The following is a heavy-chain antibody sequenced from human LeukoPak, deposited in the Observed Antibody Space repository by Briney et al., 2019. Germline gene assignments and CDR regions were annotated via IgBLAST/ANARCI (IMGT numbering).Heavy chain of an antibody. V-gene: IGHV3-48*01. D-gene: IGHD3-3*01. CDR3: ARELQFVTIFGVVSTAHDY. CDR2: ISSSSSTI. CDR1: GFTFSSYW. Sequence: GGSLRLSCAASGFTFSSYWMSWVRQAPGKGLEWVSYISSSSSTIYYADSVKGRFTISRDNAKNSLYLQMNSLRAEDTAVYYCARELQFVTIFGVVSTAHDYWGQGTLVTVSS. J-gene: IGHJ4*02.